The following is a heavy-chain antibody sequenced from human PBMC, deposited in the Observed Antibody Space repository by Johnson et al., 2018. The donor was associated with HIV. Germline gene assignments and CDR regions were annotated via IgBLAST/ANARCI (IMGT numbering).Heavy chain of an antibody. D-gene: IGHD1-26*01. CDR2: VSYDGSVK. J-gene: IGHJ3*02. CDR3: ARDSGQGWELLTDAFDI. V-gene: IGHV3-30*03. CDR1: GFTFIDYY. Sequence: QVQLVESGGGVVRPGGSLRLSCAGSGFTFIDYYMSWIRQAPGKGLEWVALVSYDGSVKYYADSVKGRFIISRDNSKNTLYLQMNSLRPEDTAVYYCARDSGQGWELLTDAFDIWGQGTMVTVFS.